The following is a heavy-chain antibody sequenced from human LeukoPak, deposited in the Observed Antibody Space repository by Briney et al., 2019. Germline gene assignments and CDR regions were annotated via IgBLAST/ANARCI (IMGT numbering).Heavy chain of an antibody. V-gene: IGHV3-30*02. CDR3: ARGGEYSSPSLWY. J-gene: IGHJ4*02. CDR2: IRYDGSNK. D-gene: IGHD6-6*01. CDR1: GFTFGSYG. Sequence: QAGGSLRLSCAASGFTFGSYGMHWVRQAPGKGLEWVAFIRYDGSNKYYADSVKGRFTISRDNSKNTLYLQMNSLRAEDTAVYYCARGGEYSSPSLWYWGQGTLVTVSS.